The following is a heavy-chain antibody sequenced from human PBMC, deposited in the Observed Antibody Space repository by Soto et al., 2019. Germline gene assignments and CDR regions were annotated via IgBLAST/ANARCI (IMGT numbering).Heavy chain of an antibody. Sequence: HPVGSLRLSCAASGFTFSSYWMHWVRQAPGKGLVWVSRINSDGSSTSYADSVKGRFTISRDNAKNTLYLQMNSLRAEDTAVYYCARDPRVVAATGHYYYYYGMDVWGQGTTVTVSS. CDR2: INSDGSST. D-gene: IGHD2-15*01. CDR1: GFTFSSYW. CDR3: ARDPRVVAATGHYYYYYGMDV. V-gene: IGHV3-74*01. J-gene: IGHJ6*02.